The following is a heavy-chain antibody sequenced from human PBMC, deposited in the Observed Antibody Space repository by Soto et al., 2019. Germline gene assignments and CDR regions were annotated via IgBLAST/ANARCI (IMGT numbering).Heavy chain of an antibody. Sequence: GGSLRLSCAASGFTFSSYAMHWVRQAPGKGLEWVAVISYDGSNKYYADSVKGRFTISRDNSKNTLYLQMNSLRAEDTAVYYCARGVTLAAAGSYYYHGMDVWGQGTTVTVSS. V-gene: IGHV3-30-3*01. CDR3: ARGVTLAAAGSYYYHGMDV. CDR2: ISYDGSNK. J-gene: IGHJ6*02. CDR1: GFTFSSYA. D-gene: IGHD6-13*01.